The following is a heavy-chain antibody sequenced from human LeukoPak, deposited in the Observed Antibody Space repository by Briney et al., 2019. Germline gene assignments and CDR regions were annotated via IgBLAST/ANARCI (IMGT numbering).Heavy chain of an antibody. J-gene: IGHJ4*02. CDR1: GFSFSSYN. Sequence: GGSLRLSCGASGFSFSSYNMNWVRQAPGKGLEWVSSISRGSTTIYYADSVKGRFTISRDNAKNSLYLQMNSPRAEDTAVYYCARDGVEYGSGGFYFDYWGQGTLVTVSS. CDR2: ISRGSTTI. D-gene: IGHD3-10*01. V-gene: IGHV3-48*01. CDR3: ARDGVEYGSGGFYFDY.